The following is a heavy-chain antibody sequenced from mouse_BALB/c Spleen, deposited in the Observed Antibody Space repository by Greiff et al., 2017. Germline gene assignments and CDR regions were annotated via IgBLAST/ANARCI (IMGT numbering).Heavy chain of an antibody. CDR2: ISNGGGST. CDR3: ARHDYGSPFAY. D-gene: IGHD1-1*01. V-gene: IGHV5-12-2*01. CDR1: GFTFSSYT. Sequence: EVQGVESGGGLVQPGGSLKLSCAASGFTFSSYTMSWVRQTPAKRLEWVAYISNGGGSTYYPDTVKGRFTISRDNAKNTLYLQMSSLKSEDTAMYYCARHDYGSPFAYWGQGTLVTVSA. J-gene: IGHJ3*01.